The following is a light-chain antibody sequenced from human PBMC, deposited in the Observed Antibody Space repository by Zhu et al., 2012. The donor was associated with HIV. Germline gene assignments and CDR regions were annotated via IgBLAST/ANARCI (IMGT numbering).Light chain of an antibody. CDR2: GAS. Sequence: DIQLTQSPSFLSASVGDRVTITCRASQGISNHLAWYHQKPGKAPKLLIYGASVLQSGVPSRFSGSGSETEFTLTISGLQPDDFGTYYCHQYKSYSDYTFGQGTKLEIK. V-gene: IGKV1-9*01. CDR1: QGISNH. CDR3: HQYKSYSDYT. J-gene: IGKJ2*01.